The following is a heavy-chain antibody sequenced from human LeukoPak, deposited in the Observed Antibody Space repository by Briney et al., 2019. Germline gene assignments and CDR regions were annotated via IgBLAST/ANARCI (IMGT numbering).Heavy chain of an antibody. CDR1: GYTFTNNF. CDR3: ARWTGYCSGGSCYNARADY. Sequence: GASVKVSCKASGYTFTNNFMHWVRQAPGQGLEWMGWINPNSGGTNYAQKFQGRVTMTRDTSISTAYMGLSRLRSDDTAVYYCARWTGYCSGGSCYNARADYWGQGTLVTVSS. V-gene: IGHV1-2*02. J-gene: IGHJ4*02. D-gene: IGHD2-15*01. CDR2: INPNSGGT.